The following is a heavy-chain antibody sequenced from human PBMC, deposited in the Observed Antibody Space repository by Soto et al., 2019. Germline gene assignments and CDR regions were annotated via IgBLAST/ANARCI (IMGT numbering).Heavy chain of an antibody. V-gene: IGHV4-4*07. Sequence: LSLTCTVSGGSISSYYWSWIRQPAGKGLELIGRIYGSGSASYNPSLKSRVTMSLDTSKNQFSLRLSSVTAADTAVYYCTRRPKSASYHYSGVDVWGPGTTVTVSS. CDR3: TRRPKSASYHYSGVDV. CDR2: IYGSGSA. J-gene: IGHJ6*02. CDR1: GGSISSYY.